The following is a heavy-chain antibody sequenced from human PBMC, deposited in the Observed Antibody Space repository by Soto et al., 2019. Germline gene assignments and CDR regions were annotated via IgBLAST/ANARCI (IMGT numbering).Heavy chain of an antibody. J-gene: IGHJ6*02. CDR3: AKNHYDFWSDPDMDV. CDR2: ISYDGSNK. D-gene: IGHD3-3*01. V-gene: IGHV3-30*18. Sequence: GGSLRLSCAASGFTFSSYGMHWVRQAPGKGLEWVAVISYDGSNKYYADSVKGRFTISRDNSKNTLYLQMNSLRAEDTAVYYCAKNHYDFWSDPDMDVWGQGTSVTVSS. CDR1: GFTFSSYG.